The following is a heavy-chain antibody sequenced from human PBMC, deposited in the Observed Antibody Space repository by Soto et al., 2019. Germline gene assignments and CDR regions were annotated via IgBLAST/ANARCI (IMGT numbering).Heavy chain of an antibody. CDR2: ITHTGGF. J-gene: IGHJ6*02. CDR1: GGCFSDYY. CDR3: ARGRQRPSAAYKGHGYYGMDV. Sequence: SETLSLTCAVYGGCFSDYYWSWIRQPPGKGLEWIGEITHTGGFYYNPSLDSRATISVDTTKNQFSLKLSSVTTADTALYYCARGRQRPSAAYKGHGYYGMDVWGQGTTVTVSS. V-gene: IGHV4-34*01. D-gene: IGHD2-2*01.